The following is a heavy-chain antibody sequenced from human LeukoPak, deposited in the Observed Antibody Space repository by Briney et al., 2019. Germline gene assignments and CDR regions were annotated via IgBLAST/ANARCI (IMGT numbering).Heavy chain of an antibody. J-gene: IGHJ3*02. V-gene: IGHV3-11*06. CDR3: AREGYCSSTSCYDGAFDI. CDR1: GFTFSDYY. D-gene: IGHD2-2*01. Sequence: GGSLRLSCAASGFTFSDYYMSWIRQAPGKGLEWVSYISSSSSYTNYADSVKGRFTISRDNAKNSLYLQMNSLRAEDTAEYYCAREGYCSSTSCYDGAFDIWGQGTMVTVSS. CDR2: ISSSSSYT.